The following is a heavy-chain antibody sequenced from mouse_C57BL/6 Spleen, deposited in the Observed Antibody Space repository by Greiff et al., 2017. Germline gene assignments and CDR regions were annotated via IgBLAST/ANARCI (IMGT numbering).Heavy chain of an antibody. J-gene: IGHJ4*01. V-gene: IGHV5-12*01. CDR2: ISNGGGST. Sequence: EVQGVESGGGLVQPGGSLKLSCAASGFTFSDYYMYWVRQTPEKRLEWVAYISNGGGSTYYPDTVKGRFTISRDNAKNTLYLQMSRLKSEDTAMYYDARDEGAMDYWGQGTSVTVSS. CDR3: ARDEGAMDY. CDR1: GFTFSDYY.